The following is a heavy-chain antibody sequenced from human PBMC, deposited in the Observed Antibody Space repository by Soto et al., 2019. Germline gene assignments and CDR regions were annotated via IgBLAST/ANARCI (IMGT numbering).Heavy chain of an antibody. Sequence: GASVKVACKASGYTFTSYGISWVRQAPGQGLEWMGWISAYNGNTNYAQKLQGRVTMTTDTSTSTAYMELRSLRSDDTAVYYCGRARERFFPASWAQGTAVPVSS. CDR2: ISAYNGNT. J-gene: IGHJ5*02. V-gene: IGHV1-18*01. CDR3: GRARERFFPAS. CDR1: GYTFTSYG. D-gene: IGHD3-3*01.